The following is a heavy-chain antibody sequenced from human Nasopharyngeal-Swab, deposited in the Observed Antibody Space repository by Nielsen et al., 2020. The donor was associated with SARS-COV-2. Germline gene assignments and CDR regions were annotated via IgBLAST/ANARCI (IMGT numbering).Heavy chain of an antibody. D-gene: IGHD2-2*01. CDR2: INPSGGST. CDR1: EYIFTSYY. Sequence: ASVKVSCKALEYIFTSYYMHWVRQAPGQGLEWMGIINPSGGSTSYAQKFQGRVTMTRDTSTSTVYMELSSLRSEDTAVYYCARDGCSSTSCYADWGQGTLVTVSS. V-gene: IGHV1-46*01. CDR3: ARDGCSSTSCYAD. J-gene: IGHJ4*02.